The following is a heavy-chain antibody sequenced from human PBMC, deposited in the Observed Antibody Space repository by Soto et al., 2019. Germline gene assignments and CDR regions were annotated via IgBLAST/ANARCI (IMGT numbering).Heavy chain of an antibody. CDR2: INAGNGNT. CDR3: ASSNIVAAPYGMDV. CDR1: GYTFTRYA. V-gene: IGHV1-3*01. Sequence: ASVKVSCKASGYTFTRYAMHWVRQAPGQRPGWMGWINAGNGNTKYSQKFQGRVTITRDTSASTAYMELSSLRSEDTAVYYCASSNIVAAPYGMDVWGQGTTDTGSS. J-gene: IGHJ6*02. D-gene: IGHD6-13*01.